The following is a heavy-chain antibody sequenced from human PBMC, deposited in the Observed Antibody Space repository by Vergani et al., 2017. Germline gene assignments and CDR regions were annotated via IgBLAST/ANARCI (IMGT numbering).Heavy chain of an antibody. CDR3: AKVGRSEVAGTFGAFDI. CDR2: LSASDRRT. J-gene: IGHJ3*02. CDR1: GFTFIMHA. V-gene: IGHV3-23*01. D-gene: IGHD6-19*01. Sequence: EVQLLESGGDLVQPGGSLRLSCAASGFTFIMHAMSWVRQAPGKGLEWVSTLSASDRRTHYADSVKGRFSISRDNSKNTLCLHMNSLRPEDTAVYYCAKVGRSEVAGTFGAFDIWGQGTTVTVSS.